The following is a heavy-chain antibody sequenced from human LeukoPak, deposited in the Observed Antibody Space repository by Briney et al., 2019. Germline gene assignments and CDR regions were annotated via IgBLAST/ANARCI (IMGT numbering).Heavy chain of an antibody. J-gene: IGHJ1*01. Sequence: GGSLRLSCAASGFTFSTYWMTWVRQAPGKGLEWVANIKEDGSREYYVDSVKGRFTIPRDNAKNSLYLQMDSLTAEDTAVYYCARDSPGYGAYVSWGQGTLVSVSS. CDR1: GFTFSTYW. V-gene: IGHV3-7*01. CDR3: ARDSPGYGAYVS. CDR2: IKEDGSRE. D-gene: IGHD5-12*01.